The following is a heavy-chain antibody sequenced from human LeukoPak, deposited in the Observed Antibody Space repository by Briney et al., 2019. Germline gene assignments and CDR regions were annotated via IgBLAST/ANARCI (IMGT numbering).Heavy chain of an antibody. CDR3: ARLRATLTVVVTLFDS. V-gene: IGHV4-39*01. CDR1: DGSVSSTIHY. CDR2: MYYSGDT. J-gene: IGHJ4*02. Sequence: PSETLSLTCTVSDGSVSSTIHYWAWIRQPPGKGLEWIGSMYYSGDTHYKPTLQSRATISGDPSKNQFSLKLSSVTAADTAVYYCARLRATLTVVVTLFDSWGQGTLVTVSS. D-gene: IGHD3-22*01.